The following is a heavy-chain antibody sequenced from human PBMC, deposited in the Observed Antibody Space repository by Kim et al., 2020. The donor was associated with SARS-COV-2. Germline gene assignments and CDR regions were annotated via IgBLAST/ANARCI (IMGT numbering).Heavy chain of an antibody. CDR1: GYTFTSYY. D-gene: IGHD3-22*01. J-gene: IGHJ5*02. V-gene: IGHV1-46*01. Sequence: ASVKVSCKASGYTFTSYYMHWVRQAPGQGLEWMGIINPSGGSTSYAQKFQGRVTMTRDTSTSTVYMELSSLRSEDTAVYYCARERGWLFFTETKNWFDPWGQGTLVTVSS. CDR3: ARERGWLFFTETKNWFDP. CDR2: INPSGGST.